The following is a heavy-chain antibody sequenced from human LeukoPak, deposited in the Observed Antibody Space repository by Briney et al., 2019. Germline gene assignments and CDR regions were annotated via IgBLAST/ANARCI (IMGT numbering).Heavy chain of an antibody. CDR3: AKYYSDSSSYIDY. V-gene: IGHV3-23*01. CDR1: GFTFSTYA. J-gene: IGHJ4*02. CDR2: ISGIGGST. Sequence: GGSLRLSCAASGFTFSTYAMSWVRQAPGKGLEWVSAISGIGGSTYYADSVRGRFTISRDSSKNTLYLQMNSLRAEDTAVYYCAKYYSDSSSYIDYWGQGTLVTVSS. D-gene: IGHD3-22*01.